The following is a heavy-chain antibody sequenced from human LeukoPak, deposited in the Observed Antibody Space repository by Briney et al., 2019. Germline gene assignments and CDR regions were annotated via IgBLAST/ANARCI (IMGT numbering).Heavy chain of an antibody. V-gene: IGHV3-21*01. Sequence: GGSLRLSCAASGFTFNTYTMNWVRQAPGKGLEWVSSISSGTSCIYYADSVKGRFTISRDNAKNSLYLQMNSLRAEDTAVYYCARDPTSSWETASDIWGQGTMVTVSS. D-gene: IGHD1-26*01. J-gene: IGHJ3*02. CDR3: ARDPTSSWETASDI. CDR1: GFTFNTYT. CDR2: ISSGTSCI.